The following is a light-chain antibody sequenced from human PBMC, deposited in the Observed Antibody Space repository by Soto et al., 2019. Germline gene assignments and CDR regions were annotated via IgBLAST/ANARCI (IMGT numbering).Light chain of an antibody. Sequence: QSALTQPASVSGSPGKSITISCTGTSSDVGGYNYVSWYQHHPGKAPKLMIYDVSNRPSGVSNRFSGSKSGNTASLSISGLQPKDEADYYCSSYRTSNTRQIVCGTGTKVTVL. CDR2: DVS. CDR3: SSYRTSNTRQIV. V-gene: IGLV2-14*03. CDR1: SSDVGGYNY. J-gene: IGLJ1*01.